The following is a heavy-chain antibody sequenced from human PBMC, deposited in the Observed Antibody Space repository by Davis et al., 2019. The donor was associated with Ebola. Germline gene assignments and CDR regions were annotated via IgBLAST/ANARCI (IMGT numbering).Heavy chain of an antibody. Sequence: SVKVSCKASGGTFSSYAISWVRQAPGQGLEWMGGIIPIFGTANYAQKFQGRVTITADESTSTAYMELRSLRSDDTAVYYCARVVTAIVGIVDYWGQGTLVTVSS. CDR2: IIPIFGTA. CDR1: GGTFSSYA. CDR3: ARVVTAIVGIVDY. J-gene: IGHJ4*02. D-gene: IGHD2-21*02. V-gene: IGHV1-69*13.